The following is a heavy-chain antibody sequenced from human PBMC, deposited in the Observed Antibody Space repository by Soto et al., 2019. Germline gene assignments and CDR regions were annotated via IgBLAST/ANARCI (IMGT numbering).Heavy chain of an antibody. V-gene: IGHV1-18*01. CDR1: GYTFTSYG. CDR3: ARVRPDVTTFDY. Sequence: VSVKVSCKASGYTFTSYGISWLRQAPGQGLEWMGWISAYNGNTNYAQKLQGRVTMTTDTSTSTAYMELRSLRSDDTAVYYCARVRPDVTTFDYWGQGTLVTVSS. CDR2: ISAYNGNT. J-gene: IGHJ4*02. D-gene: IGHD4-4*01.